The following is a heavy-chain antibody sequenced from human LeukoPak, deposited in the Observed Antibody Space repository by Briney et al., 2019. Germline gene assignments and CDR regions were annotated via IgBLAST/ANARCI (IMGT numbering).Heavy chain of an antibody. J-gene: IGHJ6*02. CDR2: ISTYNGNT. CDR3: VRAVDCSTPSCYALGYYGLDV. V-gene: IGHV1-18*01. CDR1: GYTFTSHG. Sequence: ASVKVSCKASGYTFTSHGINWVRQAPGQGLEWMGWISTYNGNTIYAQNLQGRVTMTTDTSTSTAYMELRSLRSDDTAVYYCVRAVDCSTPSCYALGYYGLDVWGQGTTVTVSS. D-gene: IGHD2-2*01.